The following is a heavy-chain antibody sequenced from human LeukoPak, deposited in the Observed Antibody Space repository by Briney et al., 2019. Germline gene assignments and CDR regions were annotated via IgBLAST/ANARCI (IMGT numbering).Heavy chain of an antibody. V-gene: IGHV3-74*01. D-gene: IGHD2/OR15-2a*01. CDR1: GFTFSRYC. Sequence: PGGSLRLSCAASGFTFSRYCMHWLRQAPGKGLVWVSRISTDGSSTSYADSVKGRFTISRDNGKNTLYLQMNSLRAEDTAVYYCASYLTSIPSGMDVWGQGTTVTVSS. J-gene: IGHJ6*02. CDR3: ASYLTSIPSGMDV. CDR2: ISTDGSST.